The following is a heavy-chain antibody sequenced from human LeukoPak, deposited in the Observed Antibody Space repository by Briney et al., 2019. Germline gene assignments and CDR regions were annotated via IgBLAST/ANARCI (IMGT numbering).Heavy chain of an antibody. D-gene: IGHD2-15*01. J-gene: IGHJ3*02. V-gene: IGHV3-48*02. CDR1: GFTFSGYS. CDR2: ISSSGSAT. Sequence: GGSLRLSCAASGFTFSGYSMDWVRRAPGKGLEWVSYISSSGSATYYADSVKGRFTISRDNAENSLYLQMNSLRDEDTAVYYCTRSRATYAFDIWGRGTMVAVSS. CDR3: TRSRATYAFDI.